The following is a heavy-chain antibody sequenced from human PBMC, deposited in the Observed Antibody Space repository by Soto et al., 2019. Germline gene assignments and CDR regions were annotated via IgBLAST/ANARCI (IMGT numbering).Heavy chain of an antibody. D-gene: IGHD3-22*01. V-gene: IGHV4-34*01. Sequence: QVQIQQWGGGLLKPSETLSLSCSGYGGWFSNYAWSWIRQPPGRGLEWIGEIYYNGKSDYNPTLKSRVTIAVDTSKNQFSLKLSSVIAADTAVHFCARAGYWRFDYWGQGPLLTVSS. J-gene: IGHJ4*02. CDR1: GGWFSNYA. CDR3: ARAGYWRFDY. CDR2: IYYNGKS.